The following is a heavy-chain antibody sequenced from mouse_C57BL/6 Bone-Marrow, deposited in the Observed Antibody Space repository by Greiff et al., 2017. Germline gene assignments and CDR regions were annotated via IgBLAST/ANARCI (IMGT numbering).Heavy chain of an antibody. CDR2: IDPANGNT. CDR3: ARSLYPPMAY. J-gene: IGHJ4*01. Sequence: EVQRVESVAELVRPGASVKLSCTASGSNIKTTYMHWVKQRPEQGLEWIGRIDPANGNTKSAPKFPGKATITADTSSNTAYRQLSSLTSEDTAIYYCARSLYPPMAYWGQGTSVTVSS. D-gene: IGHD5-1-1*01. CDR1: GSNIKTTY. V-gene: IGHV14-3*01.